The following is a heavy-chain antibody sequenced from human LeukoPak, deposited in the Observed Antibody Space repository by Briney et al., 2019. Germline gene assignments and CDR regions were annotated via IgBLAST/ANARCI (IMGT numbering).Heavy chain of an antibody. D-gene: IGHD5-12*01. J-gene: IGHJ4*02. Sequence: GGSRRLSCAASGFIFSDYWMHWVRQVPGKGLEWVSYIDSSASTTYYAGSVQGRFTISRDNAKNSLYLQMRSLRVEDTAFYYCASAHGGSGYDRPFDYWGQGTLVTVSS. CDR1: GFIFSDYW. CDR3: ASAHGGSGYDRPFDY. V-gene: IGHV3-11*04. CDR2: IDSSASTT.